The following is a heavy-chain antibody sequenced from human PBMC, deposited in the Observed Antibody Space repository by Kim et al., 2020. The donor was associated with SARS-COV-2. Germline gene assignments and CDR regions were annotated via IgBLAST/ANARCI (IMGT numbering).Heavy chain of an antibody. J-gene: IGHJ6*02. Sequence: GGSLRLSCAASGFTFSSYAMSWVRQAPGKGLEWVSAISGSGGSTYYADSVKGRFTISRDNSKNTLYLQMNSLRAEDTAVYYCAKDRMGATWYYGMDVWGQGTTVTVSS. V-gene: IGHV3-23*01. CDR2: ISGSGGST. CDR3: AKDRMGATWYYGMDV. D-gene: IGHD1-26*01. CDR1: GFTFSSYA.